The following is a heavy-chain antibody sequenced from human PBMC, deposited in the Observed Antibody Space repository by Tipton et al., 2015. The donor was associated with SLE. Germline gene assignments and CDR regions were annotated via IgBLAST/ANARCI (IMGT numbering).Heavy chain of an antibody. CDR2: IYYSGST. D-gene: IGHD6-6*01. V-gene: IGHV4-34*01. CDR3: ARRWQLVPHYYGMDV. J-gene: IGHJ6*02. Sequence: TLSLTCAVYGGSFSGYYWSWTRQPPGKGLEWVGSIYYSGSTYYNPSLTRPVTISVDTSKNQFSLKLSSVTAADTAVYYCARRWQLVPHYYGMDVWGEGTTVTV. CDR1: GGSFSGYY.